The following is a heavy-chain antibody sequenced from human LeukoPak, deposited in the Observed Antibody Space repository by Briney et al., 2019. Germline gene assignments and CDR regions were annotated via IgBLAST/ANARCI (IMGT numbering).Heavy chain of an antibody. J-gene: IGHJ6*02. Sequence: SETLSLTCTVSGGSISSYYWSWTRQPPGKGLEWIGYIYYSGSTNYNPSLKSRVTISVDTSKNQFSLKLSSVTAADTAVYYRAGDRSLWVGELLKGGYGMDVWGQGTTVTVSS. CDR3: AGDRSLWVGELLKGGYGMDV. D-gene: IGHD3-10*01. CDR1: GGSISSYY. V-gene: IGHV4-59*01. CDR2: IYYSGST.